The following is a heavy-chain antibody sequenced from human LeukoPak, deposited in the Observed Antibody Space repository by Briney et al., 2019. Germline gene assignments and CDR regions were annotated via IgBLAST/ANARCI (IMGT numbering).Heavy chain of an antibody. J-gene: IGHJ6*03. V-gene: IGHV3-74*01. CDR3: ARVFTMEGYYYYMDV. D-gene: IGHD3-10*01. CDR1: GFTFSSYW. CDR2: INSDGSST. Sequence: PGGSLRLSCAASGFTFSSYWMHWVRQAPGKGLVWVSRINSDGSSTSYTDSVKGRFTISRDNAKNTLYLQMNSLRAEDTAVYYCARVFTMEGYYYYMDVWGKGTTVTVSS.